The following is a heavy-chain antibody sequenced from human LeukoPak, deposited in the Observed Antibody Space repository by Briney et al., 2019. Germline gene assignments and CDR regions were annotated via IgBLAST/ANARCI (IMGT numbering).Heavy chain of an antibody. CDR1: GYTFTGYY. J-gene: IGHJ5*02. V-gene: IGHV1-2*02. Sequence: ASVKVSCKASGYTFTGYYMHWVRQAPGQGLEWMGWINPNSGGTNYAQKFQGRVTMTRDTSISTAYMELSRLRSDDTAVYYCAIEHPRGYSGSYRTWFDPWGQGTLVTVSS. D-gene: IGHD1-26*01. CDR3: AIEHPRGYSGSYRTWFDP. CDR2: INPNSGGT.